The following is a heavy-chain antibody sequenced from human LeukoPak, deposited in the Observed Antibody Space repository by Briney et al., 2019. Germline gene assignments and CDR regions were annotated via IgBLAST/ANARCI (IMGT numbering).Heavy chain of an antibody. J-gene: IGHJ4*02. Sequence: EGSLRLSCAASGFTFSNYWMHWVRHAPGKGLVWVSRINSDGSSRNYADSVKGRFTISRDNAKNTLYLQMNSLRAEDTAVYYCASASSHRIAAGGDYWGQGTLVTVSS. V-gene: IGHV3-74*01. CDR3: ASASSHRIAAGGDY. CDR2: INSDGSSR. CDR1: GFTFSNYW. D-gene: IGHD6-13*01.